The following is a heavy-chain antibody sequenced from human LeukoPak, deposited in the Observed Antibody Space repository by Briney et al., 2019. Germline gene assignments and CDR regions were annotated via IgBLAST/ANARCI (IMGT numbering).Heavy chain of an antibody. J-gene: IGHJ4*02. V-gene: IGHV3-23*01. CDR2: ISGSGGST. CDR1: GVTFSSYV. D-gene: IGHD2-15*01. CDR3: AKGGSYDY. Sequence: GGSLRLSCVVSGVTFSSYVMSWVRQAPGKGLDWVASISGSGGSTYYVDSVKGRFTISRDNSKNMLYLHVSSLRAEDTAVYYCAKGGSYDYWGQGTLVTVSS.